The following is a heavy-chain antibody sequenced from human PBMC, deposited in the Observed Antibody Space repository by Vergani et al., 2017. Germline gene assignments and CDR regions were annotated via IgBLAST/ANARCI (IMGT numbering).Heavy chain of an antibody. CDR1: GFTFSGSA. CDR2: IRSKANSYAT. CDR3: ASFGAHNWFDP. J-gene: IGHJ5*02. D-gene: IGHD3-3*01. V-gene: IGHV3-73*01. Sequence: EVQLVESGGGLVQPGGSLKLSCAASGFTFSGSAMHWVRQASGKGLEWVGRIRSKANSYATAYAASVKGRFTISRDDSKNTAYLQMNSLKTEDTAVYYCASFGAHNWFDPWGQGTLVTVSS.